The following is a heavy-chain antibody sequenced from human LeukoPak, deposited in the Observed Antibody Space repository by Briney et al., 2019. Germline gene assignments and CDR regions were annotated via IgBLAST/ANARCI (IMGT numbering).Heavy chain of an antibody. D-gene: IGHD6-13*01. CDR2: ISYDGSNK. CDR3: ARDLSRYSSSWYLDY. CDR1: GFTFSSYA. Sequence: PGGSLRLSCAASGFTFSSYAMHWVRQAPGKGLEWVAVISYDGSNKYYADSVKGRFTISRDNSKNTLYLQMNSLRAEDTAVYYCARDLSRYSSSWYLDYWGQGTLVTVSS. J-gene: IGHJ4*02. V-gene: IGHV3-30-3*01.